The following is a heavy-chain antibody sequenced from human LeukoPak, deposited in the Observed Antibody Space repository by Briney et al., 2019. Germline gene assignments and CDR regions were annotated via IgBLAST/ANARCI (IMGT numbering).Heavy chain of an antibody. Sequence: SETLSLTCTVSGGSISSYYWSWIRQPPGKGLEWIGYIYYSGSTNYNPSLKSRVTISVDTSKNQFSLKLSSVTAADTAVYYCARDSYYYDSSGYRVFDYWGQGTLVTVSS. CDR1: GGSISSYY. J-gene: IGHJ4*02. V-gene: IGHV4-59*01. CDR2: IYYSGST. CDR3: ARDSYYYDSSGYRVFDY. D-gene: IGHD3-22*01.